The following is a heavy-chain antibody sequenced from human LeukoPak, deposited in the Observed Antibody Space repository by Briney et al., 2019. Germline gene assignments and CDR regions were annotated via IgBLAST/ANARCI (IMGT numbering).Heavy chain of an antibody. CDR1: GYTFNNYY. V-gene: IGHV1-46*02. J-gene: IGHJ4*02. CDR3: ARDQEAFDY. Sequence: ASVKVSCKASGYTFNNYYMYWVRQAPGQGLEWMGMIYPRDGSTSYAQKFQGRVTVTRDTSTSTVHMELSGLRSEDTAVYYCARDQEAFDYWGQGTLVTVSS. CDR2: IYPRDGST.